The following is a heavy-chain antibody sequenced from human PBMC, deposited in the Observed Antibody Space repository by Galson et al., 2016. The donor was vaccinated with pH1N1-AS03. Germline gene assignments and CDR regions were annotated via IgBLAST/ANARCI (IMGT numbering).Heavy chain of an antibody. D-gene: IGHD1-26*01. CDR3: ARDPRGPCSSATCATTYYFGMDV. CDR2: INPNNGVT. V-gene: IGHV1-2*04. J-gene: IGHJ6*02. Sequence: KVSCKASGYIFTGFYVHWVRQAPGQGLEWMGWINPNNGVTNYAQKFQAWVTMTGDTSISTAYMELYGLKSDDTAVYYYARDPRGPCSSATCATTYYFGMDVWGQGTTVIVSS. CDR1: GYIFTGFY.